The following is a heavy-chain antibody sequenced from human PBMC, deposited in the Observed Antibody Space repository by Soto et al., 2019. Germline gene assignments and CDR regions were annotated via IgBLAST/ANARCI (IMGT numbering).Heavy chain of an antibody. V-gene: IGHV1-69*01. D-gene: IGHD5-18*01. J-gene: IGHJ4*02. CDR1: RGSFSASG. Sequence: LVQSGAEVKKPGSSVKVSCRAGRGSFSASGFSWVRPAPGQGLEWVGGFIPIFGTANYAQKFQDRVTMTADESTSTVYMELRSLRAEDTALYYCARSGYSYGPNMDWGQGTLVTVST. CDR3: ARSGYSYGPNMD. CDR2: FIPIFGTA.